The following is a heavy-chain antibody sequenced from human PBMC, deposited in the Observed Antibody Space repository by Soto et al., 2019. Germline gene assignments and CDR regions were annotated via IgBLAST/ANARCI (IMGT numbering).Heavy chain of an antibody. Sequence: EVQLVESGGGLVKPGGSLRLSCAASGVNFVHLSMTWVRQAPGKGLEWVGRIKSIKHSGTTDYAAPVKGRVTISRDHSKYTLYLQLNSLKTEDTGVYYCSREGPLTGGGVIASWGQGIMVSVSS. V-gene: IGHV3-15*01. CDR2: IKSIKHSGTT. J-gene: IGHJ3*01. CDR3: SREGPLTGGGVIAS. CDR1: GVNFVHLS. D-gene: IGHD3-16*02.